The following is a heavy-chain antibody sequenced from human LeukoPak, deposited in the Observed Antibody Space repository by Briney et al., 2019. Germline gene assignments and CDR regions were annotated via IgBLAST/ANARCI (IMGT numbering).Heavy chain of an antibody. CDR2: MYSGGTT. Sequence: PSETLSLTCTVSDGSINGYYWSWIRQPPGKGLDWIGYMYSGGTTNYSPSLKSRVTISEDTSKNQFSLKLTSVTAADPAVYYCARNSANRRTNDAFDIWAKGHWSPSLQ. CDR1: DGSINGYY. J-gene: IGHJ3*02. D-gene: IGHD1/OR15-1a*01. V-gene: IGHV4-59*01. CDR3: ARNSANRRTNDAFDI.